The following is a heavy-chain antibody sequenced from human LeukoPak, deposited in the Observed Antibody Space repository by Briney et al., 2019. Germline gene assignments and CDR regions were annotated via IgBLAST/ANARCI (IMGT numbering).Heavy chain of an antibody. J-gene: IGHJ4*02. CDR1: GGSFSGYY. D-gene: IGHD7-27*01. CDR3: ARARTGEFDY. V-gene: IGHV4-34*01. Sequence: SETLSLTCAVYGGSFSGYYWSWIRQPPGKGLEWIGGINHSGSTNYNPSLKSRVTISVDTSKNQFSLKLSSVTAADTAVYYCARARTGEFDYWGQGTLVTVSS. CDR2: INHSGST.